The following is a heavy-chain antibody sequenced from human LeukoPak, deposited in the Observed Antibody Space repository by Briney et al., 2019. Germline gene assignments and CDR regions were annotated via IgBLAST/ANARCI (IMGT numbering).Heavy chain of an antibody. Sequence: ASVKVSFKASGYTFTGYYMHWVRQAPGQGLEGMGLINPNSGGTNYAQKFQGRVTMTRYTTTSTAYMKLSRLRSDDTAVYYCARRSRGYYFDYWGQGTLVTVSS. D-gene: IGHD5-24*01. J-gene: IGHJ4*02. V-gene: IGHV1-2*02. CDR1: GYTFTGYY. CDR3: ARRSRGYYFDY. CDR2: INPNSGGT.